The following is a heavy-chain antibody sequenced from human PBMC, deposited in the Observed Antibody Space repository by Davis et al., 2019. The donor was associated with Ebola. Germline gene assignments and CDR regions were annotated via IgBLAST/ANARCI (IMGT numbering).Heavy chain of an antibody. J-gene: IGHJ6*04. CDR1: GGSISSGGYS. CDR2: IYHSEST. CDR3: ARTVTSDGMDV. V-gene: IGHV4-30-2*01. Sequence: SETLSLTCAVSGGSISSGGYSWSWIRQPPGKGLEWIGYIYHSESTNYNPSLKSRVTISVDTSKNQFSLQLNSVTPEDTAVYYCARTVTSDGMDVWGKGTTVTVSS. D-gene: IGHD4-11*01.